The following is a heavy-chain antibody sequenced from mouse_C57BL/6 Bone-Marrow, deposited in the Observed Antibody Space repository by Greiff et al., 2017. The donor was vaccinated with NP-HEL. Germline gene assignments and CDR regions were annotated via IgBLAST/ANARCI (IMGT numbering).Heavy chain of an antibody. CDR1: GFTFSNYW. J-gene: IGHJ1*03. CDR3: TGQATDWYFDV. Sequence: EVQVVESGGGLVQPGGSMKLSCVASGFTFSNYWMNWVRQSPEQGLEWVAQIRLKCDNYATHYEESVKGRFTISMDESKSMFYLQMNNLSAEDTGIYYCTGQATDWYFDVWGTGTTVTVSS. D-gene: IGHD3-2*02. CDR2: IRLKCDNYAT. V-gene: IGHV6-3*01.